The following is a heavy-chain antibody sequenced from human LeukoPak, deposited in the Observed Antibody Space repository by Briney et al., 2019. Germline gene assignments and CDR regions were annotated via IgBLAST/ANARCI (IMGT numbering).Heavy chain of an antibody. CDR2: IKSDGSNT. CDR1: GFTFSSYW. Sequence: PGGSLRLSCAASGFTFSSYWMHWVRQAPGKGLVWVSRIKSDGSNTNYADSVKGRFTISRYNAKNTLHLQMNSLRAEDTAVYYCARGGYYGSGRYYFDSWGQGTLVTVSS. CDR3: ARGGYYGSGRYYFDS. D-gene: IGHD3-3*01. V-gene: IGHV3-74*01. J-gene: IGHJ4*02.